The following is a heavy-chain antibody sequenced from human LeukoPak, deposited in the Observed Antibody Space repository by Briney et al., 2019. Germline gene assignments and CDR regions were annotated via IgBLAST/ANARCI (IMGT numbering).Heavy chain of an antibody. J-gene: IGHJ4*02. D-gene: IGHD3-22*01. Sequence: SQTLSLTCTVSGGSISSGDYYWSWIRQPPGKGLEWIGYIYYSGSTYYSPSLKSRVTISVDTSKNQFSLKLSSVTAADTAVYYCARDPSTYYDSSGYSGHWGQGTLVTVSS. CDR1: GGSISSGDYY. CDR3: ARDPSTYYDSSGYSGH. V-gene: IGHV4-30-4*08. CDR2: IYYSGST.